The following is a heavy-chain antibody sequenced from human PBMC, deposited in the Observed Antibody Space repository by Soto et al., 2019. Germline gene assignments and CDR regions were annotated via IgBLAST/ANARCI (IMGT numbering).Heavy chain of an antibody. J-gene: IGHJ4*02. CDR1: AFSFSTSW. D-gene: IGHD4-17*01. CDR2: INPDGRTI. V-gene: IGHV3-74*01. CDR3: ARDNYGGMLDF. Sequence: PGGSLRLSCAASAFSFSTSWMHWVRQAPGEGLVWVSRINPDGRTINYADSVKGRFTISRDTAKNQFSLKLTSVTAADTAIYYCARDNYGGMLDFWGPGTLVTVSS.